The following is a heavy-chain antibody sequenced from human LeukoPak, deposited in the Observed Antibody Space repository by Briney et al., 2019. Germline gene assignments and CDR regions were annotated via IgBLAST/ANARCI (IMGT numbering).Heavy chain of an antibody. D-gene: IGHD6-13*01. CDR2: IYYSGST. Sequence: SETLSLTCNVSGGSISSSSYYWGWIRQPPGKGLEWIGYIYYSGSTNYNPSLKSRVTISVDTSKNQFSLKLSSVTAADTAVYYCASSGSFRQQLVKWGQGTLVTVSS. V-gene: IGHV4-61*05. CDR1: GGSISSSSYY. J-gene: IGHJ1*01. CDR3: ASSGSFRQQLVK.